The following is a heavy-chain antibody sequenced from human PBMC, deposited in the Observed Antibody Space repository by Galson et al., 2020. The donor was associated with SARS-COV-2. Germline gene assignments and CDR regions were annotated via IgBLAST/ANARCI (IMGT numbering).Heavy chain of an antibody. CDR2: INTYNGNT. D-gene: IGHD1-26*01. CDR3: ARDNWSFFGNRYYAMDV. CDR1: GYTFKNYG. Sequence: ASVKVSCKASGYTFKNYGINWVRQAPGQGLEWMAWINTYNGNTNYAQKFQGRLTMTTDTSTSTAYMELRSLRNDDTAVSYCARDNWSFFGNRYYAMDVWGQGTTVTVSS. V-gene: IGHV1-18*04. J-gene: IGHJ6*02.